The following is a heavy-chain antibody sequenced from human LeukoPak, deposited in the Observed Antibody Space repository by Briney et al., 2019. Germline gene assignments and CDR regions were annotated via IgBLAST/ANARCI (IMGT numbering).Heavy chain of an antibody. V-gene: IGHV1-24*01. J-gene: IGHJ5*02. D-gene: IGHD3-22*01. CDR2: FDTEDGET. Sequence: ASVKVSCKVSGYTLTELSMHWVRQAHGKGLEWMGGFDTEDGETIYAQKFQGRVTMSAHTSTDTAYMELSSLKSEDTAVYYCATDLGYYDSSGYCYKWFDPWGQGTLVTVSS. CDR1: GYTLTELS. CDR3: ATDLGYYDSSGYCYKWFDP.